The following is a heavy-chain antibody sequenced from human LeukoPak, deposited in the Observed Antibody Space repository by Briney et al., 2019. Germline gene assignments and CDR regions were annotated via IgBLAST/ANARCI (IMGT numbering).Heavy chain of an antibody. CDR2: TSFDGRYK. V-gene: IGHV3-30*18. D-gene: IGHD3-22*01. Sequence: GGSLRLSCAASGFTFSSYGMHWVRQAPGKGLEWGAMTSFDGRYKNYADSVKGRFTISRDNSKNRLYLQMNSLRAEDTAVYYCAKEFSGYLASFEYWGQGTLVTVSS. CDR3: AKEFSGYLASFEY. CDR1: GFTFSSYG. J-gene: IGHJ4*02.